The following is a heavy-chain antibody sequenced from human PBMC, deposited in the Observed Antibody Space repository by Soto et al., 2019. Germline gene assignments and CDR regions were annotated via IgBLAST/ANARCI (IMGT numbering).Heavy chain of an antibody. CDR3: ARDPVFGGVIRGTYYYYGMDV. Sequence: GGSLRLSCAASGFTLSSYAMHWVRQAPGKGLEWVAVISYDGSNKYYADSVKGRFTISRDNSKNTLYLQMNSLRAEDTAVYYCARDPVFGGVIRGTYYYYGMDVWGQGTTVTVSS. D-gene: IGHD3-16*01. V-gene: IGHV3-30-3*01. J-gene: IGHJ6*02. CDR2: ISYDGSNK. CDR1: GFTLSSYA.